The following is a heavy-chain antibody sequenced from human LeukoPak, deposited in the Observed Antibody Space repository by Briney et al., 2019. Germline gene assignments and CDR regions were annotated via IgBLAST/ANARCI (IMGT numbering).Heavy chain of an antibody. D-gene: IGHD2-15*01. CDR2: INSDGSST. V-gene: IGHV3-74*01. J-gene: IGHJ6*02. Sequence: GGSLRLSCAASGFTFSSYWMHWVRQAPGKGLVWVSRINSDGSSTSYADSVKGRFTISRDNAKNSLYLQMNSLRAEDTAVYYCARDAIVVVVAATYYYYYGMDVWGQGTTVTVSS. CDR3: ARDAIVVVVAATYYYYYGMDV. CDR1: GFTFSSYW.